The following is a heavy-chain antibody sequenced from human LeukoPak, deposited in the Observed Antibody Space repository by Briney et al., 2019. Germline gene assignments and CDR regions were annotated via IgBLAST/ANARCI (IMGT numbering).Heavy chain of an antibody. J-gene: IGHJ5*02. CDR1: GGSFSGYY. CDR2: INHSGST. Sequence: PPETLSLTCAVYGGSFSGYYWSWIRQPPGKGLEWIGEINHSGSTNYNPSLKSRVTISVDTSKNQFSLKLSSVTAADTAVYYCARGHGNDWFDPWGQGTLVTVSS. V-gene: IGHV4-34*01. CDR3: ARGHGNDWFDP. D-gene: IGHD1-14*01.